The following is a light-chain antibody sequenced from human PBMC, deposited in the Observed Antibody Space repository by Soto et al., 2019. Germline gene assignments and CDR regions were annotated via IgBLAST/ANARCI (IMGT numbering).Light chain of an antibody. CDR3: QQYNNWPRT. CDR2: GAS. CDR1: QSVSSR. V-gene: IGKV3D-15*01. J-gene: IGKJ1*01. Sequence: EIVLTQCPGTLSLSPGERATLSCRASQSVSSRYVAWYQQKPGQAPRPLSYGASTRATGSPARFSGSGAGTEFTLTISSLQSEDFAVYYCQQYNNWPRTFGQGTKVDIK.